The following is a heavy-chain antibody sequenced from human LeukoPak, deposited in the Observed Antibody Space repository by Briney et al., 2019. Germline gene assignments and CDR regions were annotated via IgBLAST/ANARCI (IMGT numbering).Heavy chain of an antibody. D-gene: IGHD7-27*01. J-gene: IGHJ4*02. CDR3: AHDALTGTCDY. CDR1: GFSLSTREAG. Sequence: ESGPTLVDPTQTLTLTCTCSGFSLSTREAGVAWVRQPPGQALEWLALIYWNDDKRYSPSLKNRLTVAKDTTKNLVVFALTNMDPVDTATYFCAHDALTGTCDYWGEGALVTVSS. V-gene: IGHV2-5*01. CDR2: IYWNDDK.